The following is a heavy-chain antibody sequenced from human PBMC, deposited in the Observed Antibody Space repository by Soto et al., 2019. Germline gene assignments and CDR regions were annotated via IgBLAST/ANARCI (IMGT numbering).Heavy chain of an antibody. Sequence: QVQLQESGPGLVKPSGTLSLTCAVSGGSISTSNWWSWVRQPPGKGLEWIGEVYHSGSTNYNPSFKSGGAMSVDKSKNQVSLKLNSVTAADTALYDCARTSTRGTRFDYWGQGSLVTVSS. CDR2: VYHSGST. CDR1: GGSISTSNW. D-gene: IGHD1-1*01. V-gene: IGHV4-4*02. J-gene: IGHJ4*02. CDR3: ARTSTRGTRFDY.